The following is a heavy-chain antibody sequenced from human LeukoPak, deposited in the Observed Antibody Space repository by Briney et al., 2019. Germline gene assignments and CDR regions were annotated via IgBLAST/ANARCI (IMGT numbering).Heavy chain of an antibody. D-gene: IGHD1-7*01. CDR1: GFTFSSYG. CDR2: IWYDGSNK. Sequence: GGSLRLSCAASGFTFSSYGMHWVRQAPGKGLEWVAVIWYDGSNKYYADSVKGRFTISRDNSKNTLYLQMNSLRAEDTAVYYCARENNWNYVIDYWGQGTLVTVSS. CDR3: ARENNWNYVIDY. J-gene: IGHJ4*02. V-gene: IGHV3-33*01.